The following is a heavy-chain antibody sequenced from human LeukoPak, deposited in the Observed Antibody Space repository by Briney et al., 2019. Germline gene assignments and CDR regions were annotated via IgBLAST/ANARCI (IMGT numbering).Heavy chain of an antibody. Sequence: GASVKVSCKASGYTFTGYYMHWVRQAPGQGLEWMGRINPNSGGTNYAQKFQGRVTMTRDTSISTAYMELSSLRSEDTAVYYCARVCSGGSCLSWFDPWGQGTLVTVSS. CDR2: INPNSGGT. V-gene: IGHV1-2*06. CDR3: ARVCSGGSCLSWFDP. J-gene: IGHJ5*02. D-gene: IGHD2-15*01. CDR1: GYTFTGYY.